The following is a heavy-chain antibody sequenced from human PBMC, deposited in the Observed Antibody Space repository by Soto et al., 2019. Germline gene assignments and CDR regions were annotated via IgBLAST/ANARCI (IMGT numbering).Heavy chain of an antibody. D-gene: IGHD3-10*01. Sequence: SETLSLTCAVSDDSSSNYKWSWIRQPPGRRLEWIGYIDSNGGTSYNPSLESRVTISIDTSTKQFFLKLSSVTAADTAVYYCVRQGFGRLHGLVDVWGQGTTVTVSS. CDR2: IDSNGGT. V-gene: IGHV4-59*08. CDR1: DDSSSNYK. J-gene: IGHJ6*02. CDR3: VRQGFGRLHGLVDV.